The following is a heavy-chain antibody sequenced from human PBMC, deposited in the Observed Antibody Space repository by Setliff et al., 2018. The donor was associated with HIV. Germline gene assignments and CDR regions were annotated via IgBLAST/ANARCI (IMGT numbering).Heavy chain of an antibody. Sequence: PGESLKISCKGSGYSFTNYWIGWVRQMPGKGLEWMGIIYPGDSDTRYSPSFQGQVTISADKSINTAYLQWSSLKASDTAMYYCATSPGTYSDSSASYFDYWGQGTLVTVSS. CDR3: ATSPGTYSDSSASYFDY. CDR1: GYSFTNYW. CDR2: IYPGDSDT. J-gene: IGHJ4*02. D-gene: IGHD6-6*01. V-gene: IGHV5-51*01.